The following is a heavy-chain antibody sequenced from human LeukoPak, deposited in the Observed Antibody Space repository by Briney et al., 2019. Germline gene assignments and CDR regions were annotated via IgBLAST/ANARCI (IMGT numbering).Heavy chain of an antibody. CDR3: ARASFSGGDDI. CDR2: IYSGGST. J-gene: IGHJ3*02. Sequence: GGSLRLSCAASGFTVSSNYMSWVRQAPGKGLEWVSVIYSGGSTYYADSVKGRFTISRDNSKNTLYFQMNSLRAEDTAVYYCARASFSGGDDIWGQGTMVTVSS. D-gene: IGHD2-15*01. V-gene: IGHV3-66*01. CDR1: GFTVSSNY.